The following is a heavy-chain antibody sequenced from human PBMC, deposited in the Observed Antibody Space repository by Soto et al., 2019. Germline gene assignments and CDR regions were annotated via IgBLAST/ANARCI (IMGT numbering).Heavy chain of an antibody. CDR3: AKDMVGATDPDYYYYGMDV. V-gene: IGHV3-30*18. D-gene: IGHD1-26*01. Sequence: VGSLRLSCAASGFTFSSYGMHWVRQAPGKGLEWVAVISYDGSNKYYADSVKGRFTISRDNSKNTLYLQMNSLRAEDTAVYYCAKDMVGATDPDYYYYGMDVWGQGTTVTVSS. CDR1: GFTFSSYG. CDR2: ISYDGSNK. J-gene: IGHJ6*02.